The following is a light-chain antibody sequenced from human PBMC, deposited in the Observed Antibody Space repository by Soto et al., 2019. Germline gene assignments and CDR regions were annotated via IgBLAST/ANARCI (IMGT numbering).Light chain of an antibody. CDR2: GNS. CDR1: SSNIGAGYD. V-gene: IGLV1-40*01. J-gene: IGLJ2*01. CDR3: QSYDSSLSGVL. Sequence: QSVLTQPPSVSGAPGQRVTISCTGSSSNIGAGYDVHWYQQLPGTAPKLLIYGNSNRPSGVPDRFSGSKSGTSASLAITGPQAEDAADYYHQSYDSSLSGVLFGGGTKLPLL.